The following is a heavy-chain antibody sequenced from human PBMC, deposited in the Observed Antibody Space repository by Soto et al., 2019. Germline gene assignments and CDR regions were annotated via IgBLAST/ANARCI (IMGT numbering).Heavy chain of an antibody. CDR2: IVVGSGNT. CDR1: GFTFTSYA. D-gene: IGHD6-13*01. V-gene: IGHV1-58*01. Sequence: SVKVSCKASGFTFTSYAVQWGRQARGQRLEWIGWIVVGSGNTNYAQKFQERVTMTRNTSISTAYMELTSLRSEDTAVYYCTRAVRIAAGGIGTYYFDYWGQGTPVTVSS. J-gene: IGHJ4*02. CDR3: TRAVRIAAGGIGTYYFDY.